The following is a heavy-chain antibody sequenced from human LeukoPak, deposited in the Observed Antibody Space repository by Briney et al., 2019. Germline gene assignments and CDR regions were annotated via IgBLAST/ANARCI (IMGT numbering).Heavy chain of an antibody. J-gene: IGHJ6*02. V-gene: IGHV3-23*01. CDR3: AKGLSYYYYYGMDV. CDR1: GFTLTNHG. CDR2: ISGSGGST. Sequence: PGGSLRLSCAVSGFTLTNHGVSWVRQAPGKGLEWVSAISGSGGSTYYADSVKGRFTISRDNSKNTLYLQMNSLRAEDTAVYYCAKGLSYYYYYGMDVWGQGTTVTVSS.